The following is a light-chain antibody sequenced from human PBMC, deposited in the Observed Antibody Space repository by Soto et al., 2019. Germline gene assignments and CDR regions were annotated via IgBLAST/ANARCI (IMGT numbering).Light chain of an antibody. CDR2: RAS. CDR3: QQYGSSPPIT. J-gene: IGKJ5*01. V-gene: IGKV3-20*01. Sequence: EIGLTQSPGTLYLSPGERATLSCRASHSVSSSYLAWYQQKPGQAPRLLIDRASSRATGIPDRFSGSGSGTDFTLTISRLEPEDFAVYYCQQYGSSPPITFGQGTRLEIK. CDR1: HSVSSSY.